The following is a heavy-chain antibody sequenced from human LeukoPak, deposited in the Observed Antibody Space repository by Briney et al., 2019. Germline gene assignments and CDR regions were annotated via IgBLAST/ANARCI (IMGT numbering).Heavy chain of an antibody. CDR2: IYSGGST. V-gene: IGHV3-53*01. Sequence: PGGSLRLSCAASGFTVSSNYMSWVRQAPGKGLEWVSVIYSGGSTNYADSVKGRFTIPRDNSKNTLYLQMNSLRAEDTAVYYCARYTTSTRAFDIWGQGTMVTVSS. CDR1: GFTVSSNY. J-gene: IGHJ3*02. D-gene: IGHD2-2*01. CDR3: ARYTTSTRAFDI.